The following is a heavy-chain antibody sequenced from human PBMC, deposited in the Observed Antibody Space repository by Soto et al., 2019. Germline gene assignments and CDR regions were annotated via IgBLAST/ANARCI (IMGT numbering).Heavy chain of an antibody. D-gene: IGHD6-6*01. Sequence: PSETLSLTCTVSGGSISSSSYYWGWIRQPPGKGLEWIGSIYYSGSTYYNPPLKSRVTISVDTSKNQFSLKLSSVTAADTAVYYCARLGPPDTGYSSSSDPLDYFDYWGQGTLVTVSS. CDR2: IYYSGST. CDR1: GGSISSSSYY. J-gene: IGHJ4*02. V-gene: IGHV4-39*01. CDR3: ARLGPPDTGYSSSSDPLDYFDY.